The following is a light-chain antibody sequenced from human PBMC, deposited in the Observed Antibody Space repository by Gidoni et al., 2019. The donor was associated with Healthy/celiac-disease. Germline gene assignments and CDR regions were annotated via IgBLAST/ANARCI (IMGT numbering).Light chain of an antibody. Sequence: ELVMTQLPATLPVSPGERATLSCRASQSVNSNLAWYQQKPGQAPRLLIYDASTRATGIPARFSGSGSGTEFTLTISSLQYEDVAVYYCQQYNNWPTFGPGTKVDIK. CDR3: QQYNNWPT. V-gene: IGKV3-15*01. CDR2: DAS. CDR1: QSVNSN. J-gene: IGKJ3*01.